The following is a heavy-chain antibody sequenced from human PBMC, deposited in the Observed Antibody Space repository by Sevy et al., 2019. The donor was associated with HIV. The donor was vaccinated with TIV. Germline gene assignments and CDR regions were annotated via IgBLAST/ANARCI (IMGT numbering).Heavy chain of an antibody. V-gene: IGHV3-30*04. Sequence: GGSLRLSCAASGFTFSIYAMHWVRQAPDKGLEWVAVISYDGGVKYFADSVKGRVTISRDKSKNTLYLQMNSLRPEDTAVYYCARDLPSAFINPFYYYGLDVWGQGTTVTVSS. CDR1: GFTFSIYA. CDR2: ISYDGGVK. J-gene: IGHJ6*02. D-gene: IGHD3-10*01. CDR3: ARDLPSAFINPFYYYGLDV.